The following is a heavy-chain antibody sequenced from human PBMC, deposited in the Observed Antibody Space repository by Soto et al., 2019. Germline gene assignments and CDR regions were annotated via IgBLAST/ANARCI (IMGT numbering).Heavy chain of an antibody. Sequence: WETLSLTCTVSGGSISSSSYYWGWIRQPPGKGLEWIGSIYYSGSTYYNPSLKSRVTISVDTSKNQFSLKLSSVTAADTAVYYCATPSMSGHNAFDIWGQGTMVTVSS. CDR1: GGSISSSSYY. CDR2: IYYSGST. D-gene: IGHD5-18*01. CDR3: ATPSMSGHNAFDI. V-gene: IGHV4-39*01. J-gene: IGHJ3*02.